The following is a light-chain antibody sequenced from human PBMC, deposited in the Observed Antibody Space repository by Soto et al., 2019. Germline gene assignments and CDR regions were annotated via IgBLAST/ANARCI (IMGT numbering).Light chain of an antibody. CDR2: EGS. J-gene: IGLJ2*01. CDR1: SSDVGSYNL. CDR3: CSYGGSSTFDVV. V-gene: IGLV2-23*03. Sequence: QSALTQPASVSGSPGQSITISCTGTSSDVGSYNLVSWYQQHPGKATKLMIYEGSKRPSGVSNRFSGSKSGNTASLTISGLQAEDEADYYCCSYGGSSTFDVVFGGGTQLTVL.